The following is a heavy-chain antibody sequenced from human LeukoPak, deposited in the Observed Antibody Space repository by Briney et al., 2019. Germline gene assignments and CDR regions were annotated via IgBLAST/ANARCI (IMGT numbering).Heavy chain of an antibody. CDR3: ARADCSGGSCYSDPLLSLDY. CDR1: GGSISSYY. V-gene: IGHV4-59*08. CDR2: IYYSGST. J-gene: IGHJ4*02. Sequence: SETLSLTCTVSGGSISSYYWSWIRQPPGKGLEWVGYIYYSGSTYYNPSLKSRVTISVDTSKNQFSLKLSSVTAADTAVYYCARADCSGGSCYSDPLLSLDYWGQGTLVTVSS. D-gene: IGHD2-15*01.